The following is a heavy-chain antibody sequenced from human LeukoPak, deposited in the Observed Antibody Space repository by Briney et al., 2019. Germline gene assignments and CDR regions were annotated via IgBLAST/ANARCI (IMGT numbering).Heavy chain of an antibody. Sequence: GGSLRLSCAASGFTFSSYGMHWVRQAPGKGLEWAAFIRYDGSNKYYADSVKGRFTISRDNSKNTLYLQMNSLRAEDTAVYYCAKDVGPQWELLYWGQGTLVTVSS. J-gene: IGHJ4*02. CDR3: AKDVGPQWELLY. CDR1: GFTFSSYG. CDR2: IRYDGSNK. D-gene: IGHD1-26*01. V-gene: IGHV3-30*02.